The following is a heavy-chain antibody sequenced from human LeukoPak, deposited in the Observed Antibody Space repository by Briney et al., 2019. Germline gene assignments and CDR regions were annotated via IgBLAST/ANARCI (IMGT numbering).Heavy chain of an antibody. Sequence: GGSLRLSCAASGFTFSSYAMSWVRQAPGKGLEWVSSISGNDGSTYYADSVKGRFTTSRDNSKNTLYLQMNSLRAEDTAVYYCARVRGGAFDIWGQGTMVTVSS. D-gene: IGHD3-16*01. V-gene: IGHV3-23*01. CDR3: ARVRGGAFDI. J-gene: IGHJ3*02. CDR1: GFTFSSYA. CDR2: ISGNDGST.